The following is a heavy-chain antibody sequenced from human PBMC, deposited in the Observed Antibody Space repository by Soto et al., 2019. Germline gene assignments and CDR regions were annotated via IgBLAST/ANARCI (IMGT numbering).Heavy chain of an antibody. D-gene: IGHD3-22*01. Sequence: QVQLQESGPGLVKPSETLSLTCTVSGGSISSYYWSWIRQPPGKGLEWIGYIYYSGSTNYNPSLKNRVTRAANTSRNTFTIKLSTVTAADPAVYDCPRLETMTPAAFDIWGQGTMVTVFS. CDR3: PRLETMTPAAFDI. J-gene: IGHJ3*02. CDR2: IYYSGST. CDR1: GGSISSYY. V-gene: IGHV4-59*08.